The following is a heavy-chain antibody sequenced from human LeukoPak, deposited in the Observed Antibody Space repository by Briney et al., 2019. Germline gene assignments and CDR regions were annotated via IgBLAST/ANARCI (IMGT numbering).Heavy chain of an antibody. CDR1: GDSVSSNSAA. D-gene: IGHD3-16*02. J-gene: IGHJ3*02. CDR3: ARDRYDYIWGSYRRSGAFDI. CDR2: TYYRSKWYN. Sequence: QTLSLTCAISGDSVSSNSAAWNWIRQSPSRGLEWLGRTYYRSKWYNDYAVSVKSRITINPDTSKNQFSLQLNSVTPEDTAVYYCARDRYDYIWGSYRRSGAFDIWGQGTMVTVSS. V-gene: IGHV6-1*01.